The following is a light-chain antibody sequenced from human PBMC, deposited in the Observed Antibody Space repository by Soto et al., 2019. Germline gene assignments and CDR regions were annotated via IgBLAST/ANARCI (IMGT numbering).Light chain of an antibody. CDR1: QSLCVK. V-gene: IGKV1-5*03. J-gene: IGKJ1*01. Sequence: DNQLSQSPSTLSASVRNRVTITCRASQSLCVKLTWYQQKPGKAPNFLIYKTSTLESGVPSRFSGSGSGTEFTLTISSLLPDDFATYYCQYYDNYSWTFGQGTKVEMK. CDR2: KTS. CDR3: QYYDNYSWT.